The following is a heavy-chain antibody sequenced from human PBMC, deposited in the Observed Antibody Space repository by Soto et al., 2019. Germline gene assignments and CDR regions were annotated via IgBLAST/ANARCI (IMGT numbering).Heavy chain of an antibody. CDR3: ARTLYYYDSSGYSRPGDAFDI. CDR2: IYTGGAT. D-gene: IGHD3-22*01. J-gene: IGHJ3*02. Sequence: GGSLRLSCAASGFTVSSSYMSWVRQAPGKGLEWVSIIYTGGATYYADSVKGRFTISRDDSKNTLFLQMDGLRVEDTAIYYCARTLYYYDSSGYSRPGDAFDIWGQGTMVTVSS. V-gene: IGHV3-53*01. CDR1: GFTVSSSY.